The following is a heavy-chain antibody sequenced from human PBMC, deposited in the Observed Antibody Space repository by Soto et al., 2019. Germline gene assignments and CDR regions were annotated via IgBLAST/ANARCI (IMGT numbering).Heavy chain of an antibody. V-gene: IGHV4-59*08. CDR3: ARLRYSAYYVTYHLDY. CDR2: IHYTGAT. CDR1: GGSITSYY. J-gene: IGHJ4*02. Sequence: PSETLSLTCTVSGGSITSYYWSWIRQSPGKGLESIGYIHYTGATNYNPSLKSRVTISVDTSKNQFSLKLSSVTAADAAVYYCARLRYSAYYVTYHLDYWGQGALVTVSS. D-gene: IGHD5-12*01.